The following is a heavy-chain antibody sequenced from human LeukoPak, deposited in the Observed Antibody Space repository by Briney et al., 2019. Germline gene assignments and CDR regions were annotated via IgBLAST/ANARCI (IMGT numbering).Heavy chain of an antibody. Sequence: ASVKVSFMASGGTFSSYAFSWVRQAPGQGLEWMGGIIPIFGTANYAQKFQGRVTITADESTSTAYMELSSLRSEDTAVYYCARTGLRDGYNNFDYWGQGTLVTVSS. J-gene: IGHJ4*02. V-gene: IGHV1-69*13. D-gene: IGHD5-24*01. CDR2: IIPIFGTA. CDR3: ARTGLRDGYNNFDY. CDR1: GGTFSSYA.